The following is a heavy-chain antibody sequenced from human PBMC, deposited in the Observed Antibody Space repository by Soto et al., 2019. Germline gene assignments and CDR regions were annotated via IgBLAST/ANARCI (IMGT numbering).Heavy chain of an antibody. J-gene: IGHJ4*02. V-gene: IGHV3-30*18. CDR3: AKVGGAGTNDY. Sequence: GGSLRLSCAASGFTFSSYVMHWVRQAPGKGLEWVAVISYDGSNKYYADSVKGRFTISRDNSKNTLYLQMNSLRAEDTAVYYCAKVGGAGTNDYWGQGTLVTVSS. CDR1: GFTFSSYV. D-gene: IGHD1-7*01. CDR2: ISYDGSNK.